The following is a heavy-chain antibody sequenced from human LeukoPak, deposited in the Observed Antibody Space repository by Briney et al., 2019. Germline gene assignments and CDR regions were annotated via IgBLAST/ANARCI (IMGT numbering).Heavy chain of an antibody. Sequence: PSETLSLTCAVYGGSFSGYYWSWVRQPPGKGLEWIGEINHSGSTNYNPSLKSRVTISVDTSMNQFSLKLSSVTAADTAVYYCARGGYLGHYDFWSGYYRGPFDYWGQGTLVTVSS. D-gene: IGHD3-3*01. CDR3: ARGGYLGHYDFWSGYYRGPFDY. V-gene: IGHV4-34*01. CDR1: GGSFSGYY. J-gene: IGHJ4*02. CDR2: INHSGST.